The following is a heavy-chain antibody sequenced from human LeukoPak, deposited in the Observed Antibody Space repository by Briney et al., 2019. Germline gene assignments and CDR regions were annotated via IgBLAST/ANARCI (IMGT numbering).Heavy chain of an antibody. D-gene: IGHD2-2*01. J-gene: IGHJ5*02. V-gene: IGHV1-18*01. CDR2: ISAYNGNT. CDR3: ARDAGRTSCCLKFDP. CDR1: GYTFTSYG. Sequence: GASVKVSCKASGYTFTSYGISWVRQAPGQGLERMGWISAYNGNTNYAQKLQGRVTMTTDTSTSTAYMELRSLRSDDTAVYYCARDAGRTSCCLKFDPWGQGTLVTVSS.